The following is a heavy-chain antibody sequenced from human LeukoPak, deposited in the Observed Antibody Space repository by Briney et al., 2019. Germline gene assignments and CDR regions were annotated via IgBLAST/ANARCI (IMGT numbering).Heavy chain of an antibody. CDR3: ARGGTYYYDSSGYYYNY. Sequence: GASVKVSCKASGYTFTSHDINWVRQATGQGLEWMGWMNPNSGNTGYAQKFQGRVTMTRNTSISTAYMELSSLRSEDTAVYYCARGGTYYYDSSGYYYNYWGQGTLVTVSS. D-gene: IGHD3-22*01. CDR1: GYTFTSHD. CDR2: MNPNSGNT. J-gene: IGHJ4*02. V-gene: IGHV1-8*02.